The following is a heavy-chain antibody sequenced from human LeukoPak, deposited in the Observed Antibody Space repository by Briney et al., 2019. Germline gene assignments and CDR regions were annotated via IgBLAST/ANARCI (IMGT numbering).Heavy chain of an antibody. Sequence: PSETLSLTCAVYGGSFSGYYWSWLRQPPGKGLEWIGEINHSGSTNYNPSLKSRVTISVDTSKNQFSLKLSSLTAADTAVYYCAREKVLRPWYYYYYGMDVWGQGTTVTVSS. D-gene: IGHD3-3*01. CDR3: AREKVLRPWYYYYYGMDV. V-gene: IGHV4-34*01. CDR1: GGSFSGYY. CDR2: INHSGST. J-gene: IGHJ6*02.